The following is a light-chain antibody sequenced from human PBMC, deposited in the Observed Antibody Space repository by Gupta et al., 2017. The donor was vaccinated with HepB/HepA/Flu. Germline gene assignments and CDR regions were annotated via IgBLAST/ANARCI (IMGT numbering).Light chain of an antibody. CDR2: AAS. V-gene: IGKV1-39*01. CDR3: QQTSNTPFT. Sequence: DIQMTPSPSSLSASVGDRVTITCRASQNILTYLNWYQQKPGKAPKLLIYAASNLQSGVPSRVSGSGSGTHFTLTISSLQPEDFATYYCQQTSNTPFTFGGGTKVDI. J-gene: IGKJ4*01. CDR1: QNILTY.